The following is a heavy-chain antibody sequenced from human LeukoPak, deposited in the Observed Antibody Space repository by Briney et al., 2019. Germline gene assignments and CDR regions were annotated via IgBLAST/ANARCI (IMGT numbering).Heavy chain of an antibody. CDR3: ARGRRSSTTPYDAFDI. Sequence: PGGSLRLSRAASGFTFSSYAMSWVRQAPGKGLEWVSAISGSGGSTYYADSVKGRFTISRDNSKNTLYLQMNSLRAEDTAVYYCARGRRSSTTPYDAFDIWGQGTMVTVSS. J-gene: IGHJ3*02. D-gene: IGHD2-2*01. V-gene: IGHV3-23*01. CDR2: ISGSGGST. CDR1: GFTFSSYA.